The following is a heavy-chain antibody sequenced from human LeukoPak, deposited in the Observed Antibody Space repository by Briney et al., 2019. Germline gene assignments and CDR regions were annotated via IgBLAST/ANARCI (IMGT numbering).Heavy chain of an antibody. Sequence: ASVKVSCKASGYTFTSYDINWVRQATGQGLEWMGWMNPNSGNTGYAQKFQGRVTMTRNTSISTAYMELSSLRSEDTAVYYCARAKWLRLGGLNYYFDYWGQGTLVTVSS. CDR1: GYTFTSYD. V-gene: IGHV1-8*01. CDR3: ARAKWLRLGGLNYYFDY. J-gene: IGHJ4*02. CDR2: MNPNSGNT. D-gene: IGHD5-12*01.